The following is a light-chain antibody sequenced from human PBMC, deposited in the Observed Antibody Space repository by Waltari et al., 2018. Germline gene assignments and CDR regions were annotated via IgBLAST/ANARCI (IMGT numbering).Light chain of an antibody. V-gene: IGLV3-19*01. CDR3: NSRDSSGYQYV. J-gene: IGLJ1*01. Sequence: SSELTQDPAVSVALGQTVRITCHGDTLITYYASWYRQKPGQAPVLVIYGENHRPSGIPDRFSGSSSGNTASLTITGAQAEDEADYYCNSRDSSGYQYVFGPGTKVTVL. CDR1: TLITYY. CDR2: GEN.